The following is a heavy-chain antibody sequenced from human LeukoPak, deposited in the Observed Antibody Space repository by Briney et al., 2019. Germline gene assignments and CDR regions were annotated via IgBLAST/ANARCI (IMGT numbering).Heavy chain of an antibody. V-gene: IGHV3-9*01. D-gene: IGHD2-2*01. Sequence: GGSLRLSCAASGFTFSSYAMSWVRQAPGKGLEWVSSIRWNSGSMGYADSVKGRFTISRDNAKNSLYLQMNSLRAEDTAFYYCAKGLIRYCSTASCYAIDYWGQGTLVTVSS. CDR2: IRWNSGSM. J-gene: IGHJ4*02. CDR1: GFTFSSYA. CDR3: AKGLIRYCSTASCYAIDY.